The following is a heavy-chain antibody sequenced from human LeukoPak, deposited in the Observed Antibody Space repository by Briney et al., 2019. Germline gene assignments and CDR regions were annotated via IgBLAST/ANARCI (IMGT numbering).Heavy chain of an antibody. D-gene: IGHD3-9*01. Sequence: ASVKVSCKASGYTFTSYFIHWVRQVPGQGLEWMGIINPSGSSPMYAEKFQGRVTMTSDMSTSTVYMEVSNLKSEDTALYYCARDAWGLRYFESSVYYYYYMDVWGTGTTVTVSS. V-gene: IGHV1-46*01. CDR2: INPSGSSP. CDR3: ARDAWGLRYFESSVYYYYYMDV. J-gene: IGHJ6*03. CDR1: GYTFTSYF.